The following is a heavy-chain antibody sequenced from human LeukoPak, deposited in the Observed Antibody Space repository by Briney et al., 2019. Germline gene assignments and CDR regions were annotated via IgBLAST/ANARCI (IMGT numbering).Heavy chain of an antibody. Sequence: PGESLKISCKGSGYSFTTYWIDWVRQMPGKGLEWMGIIYPGDSDTRYGPSFQGQVTISADKSISTAYLQWSSLKASDTAMYYCARHERDSSGWFGYWGQGTLVTVSS. CDR2: IYPGDSDT. V-gene: IGHV5-51*01. CDR3: ARHERDSSGWFGY. CDR1: GYSFTTYW. D-gene: IGHD6-19*01. J-gene: IGHJ4*02.